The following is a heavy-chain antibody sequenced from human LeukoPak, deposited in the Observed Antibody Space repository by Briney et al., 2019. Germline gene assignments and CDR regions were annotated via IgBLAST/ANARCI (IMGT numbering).Heavy chain of an antibody. Sequence: GGTLRLSCAASGFTFSSYGMSWVRQAPGKGLEWVSAISGSGGSTYYADSVKGRFTISRDNAKNSLHLQMNSLRAEDTALYHCARVIYYYYYYMDVWGKGTTVTISS. CDR3: ARVIYYYYYYMDV. CDR1: GFTFSSYG. V-gene: IGHV3-23*01. J-gene: IGHJ6*03. CDR2: ISGSGGST.